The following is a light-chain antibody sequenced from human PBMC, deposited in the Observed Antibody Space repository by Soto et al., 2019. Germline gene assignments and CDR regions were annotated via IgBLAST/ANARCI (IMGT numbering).Light chain of an antibody. CDR2: GAF. CDR1: LDISGY. V-gene: IGKV1-12*01. J-gene: IGKJ3*01. CDR3: QQAKTYPRT. Sequence: DIQMTQSPSSVSASVGDRVTITCRTSLDISGYSLWFQQKPGKAPKLLISGAFALQSGVPSRFSGSGSGTVFTLTISSLQLGDFATYYCQQAKTYPRTFGPG.